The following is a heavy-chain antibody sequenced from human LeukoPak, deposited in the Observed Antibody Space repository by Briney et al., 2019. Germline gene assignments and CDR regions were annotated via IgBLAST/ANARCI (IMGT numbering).Heavy chain of an antibody. J-gene: IGHJ3*02. Sequence: SETLSLTCAVYGGSFSGYYWSWIRQPPGKGLEWIGEINHSGSTNYNPSLKSRVTISVDTSKNQFSLKLSSVTAADTAVYYCVRWEDIVVVPAASGTDAFDIWGQGTMVTVSS. CDR2: INHSGST. D-gene: IGHD2-2*01. CDR3: VRWEDIVVVPAASGTDAFDI. V-gene: IGHV4-34*01. CDR1: GGSFSGYY.